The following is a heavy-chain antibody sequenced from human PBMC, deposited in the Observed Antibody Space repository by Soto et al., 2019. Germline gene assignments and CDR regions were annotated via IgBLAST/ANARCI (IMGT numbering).Heavy chain of an antibody. J-gene: IGHJ6*02. V-gene: IGHV3-11*01. Sequence: QVQLVESGGGLVKPGGSLRLSCAASGFTSSDYYMSWIRQAPGKELEYISYVSNSGNTIYNTDSVRGRFTISRDNAKNSLYLQMDSLRAEDTAVYYCARDRSSSSSWYGRGYHYYGMDVWGQGTTVTVSS. CDR2: VSNSGNTI. D-gene: IGHD6-13*01. CDR1: GFTSSDYY. CDR3: ARDRSSSSSWYGRGYHYYGMDV.